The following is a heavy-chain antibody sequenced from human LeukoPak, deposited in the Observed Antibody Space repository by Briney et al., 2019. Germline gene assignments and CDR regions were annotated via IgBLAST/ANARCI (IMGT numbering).Heavy chain of an antibody. V-gene: IGHV1-18*01. CDR1: GCTFTSYG. CDR2: ISAYNGNT. Sequence: GASVKVSCKASGCTFTSYGISWVRQAPGQGLEWMGWISAYNGNTNYAQKLQGRVTMTTDTSTSTAYMELRSLRSDDTAVYYCARYSSSWYVYYYYYMDVWGKGTTVTVSS. J-gene: IGHJ6*03. CDR3: ARYSSSWYVYYYYYMDV. D-gene: IGHD6-13*01.